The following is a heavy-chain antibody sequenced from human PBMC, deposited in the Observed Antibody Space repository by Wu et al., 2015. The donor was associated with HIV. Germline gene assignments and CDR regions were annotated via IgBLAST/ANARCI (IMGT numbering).Heavy chain of an antibody. CDR3: ARDRRPSQYYFEY. J-gene: IGHJ4*02. D-gene: IGHD6-6*01. V-gene: IGHV1-46*03. CDR1: GYAFTSYY. CDR2: INPSAGTT. Sequence: QVQLVQSGAEMKKPGASVNISCEASGYAFTSYYIHWVRQAPGQGLEWLGLINPSAGTTSYAQRFQGRVTMTRDTSTSTVYMELSSLRSEDTAIYYCARDRRPSQYYFEYWGQGTLVTVSS.